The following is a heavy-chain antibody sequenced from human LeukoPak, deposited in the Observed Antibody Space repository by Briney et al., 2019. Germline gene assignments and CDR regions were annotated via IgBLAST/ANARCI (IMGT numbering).Heavy chain of an antibody. CDR1: GFTFSSYS. Sequence: PGGSLRLSCAASGFTFSSYSINWVRQAPGKGLEWVSSISSSSSYIYYADSVKGRFTISRDNAKNSLYLQMNSLRAEDTAVYYCARDFAYYYDSSGFEGDALDIWGQGTMVTVSS. D-gene: IGHD3-22*01. CDR3: ARDFAYYYDSSGFEGDALDI. CDR2: ISSSSSYI. J-gene: IGHJ3*02. V-gene: IGHV3-21*01.